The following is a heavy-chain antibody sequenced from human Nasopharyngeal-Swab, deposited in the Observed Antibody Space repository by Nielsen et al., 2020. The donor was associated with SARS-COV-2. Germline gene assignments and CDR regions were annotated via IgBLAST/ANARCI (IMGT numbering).Heavy chain of an antibody. Sequence: WVRQAPGQGLEWMGWINTNTGNPTYAQGFTGRFVFSLDTSVSTAYLQISSLKAEDTAVYYCARAFVSSWPYHYYYGMDVWGQGTTVTVSS. D-gene: IGHD6-13*01. J-gene: IGHJ6*02. CDR3: ARAFVSSWPYHYYYGMDV. V-gene: IGHV7-4-1*02. CDR2: INTNTGNP.